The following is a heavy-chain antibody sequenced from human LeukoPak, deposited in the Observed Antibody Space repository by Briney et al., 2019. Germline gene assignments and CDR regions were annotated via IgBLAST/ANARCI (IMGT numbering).Heavy chain of an antibody. V-gene: IGHV4-39*01. CDR3: ARQHKSYYMDV. Sequence: SETLSHTCTVSGGSISSSSYYWSWIRQPPGKGLEWIGSIYYSGSTYYNPSLKSRVTISVDTSKNQFSLKLSSVTAADTAVYDCARQHKSYYMDVWGKGTTVTVSS. CDR1: GGSISSSSYY. CDR2: IYYSGST. J-gene: IGHJ6*03.